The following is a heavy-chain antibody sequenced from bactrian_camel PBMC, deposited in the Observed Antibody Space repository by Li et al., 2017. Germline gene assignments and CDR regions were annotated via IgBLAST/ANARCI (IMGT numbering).Heavy chain of an antibody. Sequence: VQLVESGGDSVQAGGSLLLSCEASGYTGSNDLMAWFRQAPGKQREGVAAIDGDGSTTYAASVKGRATISKDNAKNTLYLQMNSLKPEDTAMYYCAAAKGLPDLLRGGYLSARSYNYWGRGTQVT. CDR2: IDGDGST. V-gene: IGHV3S53*01. J-gene: IGHJ4*01. CDR3: AAAKGLPDLLRGGYLSARSYNY. CDR1: GYTGSNDL. D-gene: IGHD3*01.